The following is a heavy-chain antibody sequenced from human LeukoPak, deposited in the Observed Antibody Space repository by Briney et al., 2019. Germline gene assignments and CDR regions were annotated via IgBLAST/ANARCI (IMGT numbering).Heavy chain of an antibody. CDR2: IYYSGST. D-gene: IGHD3-22*01. J-gene: IGHJ4*02. CDR3: ARYNYYGSSAYYREGYFDY. CDR1: SGSISSYY. V-gene: IGHV4-59*01. Sequence: SETLSLTCAVSSGSISSYYWSWIRQPPGKELEWIGYIYYSGSTNYNPSLKSRVTISVDTSKNQFSLKLSSVTAADTAMYYCARYNYYGSSAYYREGYFDYWGQGTLVTVSS.